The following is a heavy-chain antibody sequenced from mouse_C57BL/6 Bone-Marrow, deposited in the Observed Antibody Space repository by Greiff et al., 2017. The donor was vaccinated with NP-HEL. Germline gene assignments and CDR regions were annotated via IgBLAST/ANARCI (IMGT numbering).Heavy chain of an antibody. CDR3: ASYSNPFAY. D-gene: IGHD2-5*01. V-gene: IGHV5-4*01. Sequence: EVQRVESGGGLVKPGASLKLSCAASGFTFSSYAMSWVRQTPEKRLEWVATISDCGSYIYYQDNVKGRFTLPRDNAKNNLYLQMSHLKSEDAAMYYCASYSNPFAYWGQGTLVTVSA. J-gene: IGHJ3*01. CDR1: GFTFSSYA. CDR2: ISDCGSYI.